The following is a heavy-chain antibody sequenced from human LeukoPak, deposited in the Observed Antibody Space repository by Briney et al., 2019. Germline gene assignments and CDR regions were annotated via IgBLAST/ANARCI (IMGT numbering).Heavy chain of an antibody. V-gene: IGHV1-46*01. CDR1: GYTFTSYY. J-gene: IGHJ5*02. CDR2: INPGGGST. D-gene: IGHD2-8*01. CDR3: ADGHTKGDWFDP. Sequence: ASVKVSCKASGYTFTSYYMHWVRQAPGQGLEWMGIINPGGGSTSYAQKFQGRVTMTRDTSTSTVYMELSSLRSEDTAVYYCADGHTKGDWFDPWGQGTLVTVSS.